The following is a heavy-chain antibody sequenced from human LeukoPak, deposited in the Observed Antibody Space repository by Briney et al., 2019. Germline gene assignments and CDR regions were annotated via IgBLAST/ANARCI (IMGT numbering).Heavy chain of an antibody. V-gene: IGHV1-3*01. CDR3: ARELRTRGVGANLGS. CDR1: GYTFTGYY. J-gene: IGHJ5*02. CDR2: INAGNGNT. D-gene: IGHD1-26*01. Sequence: GASVKVSCKASGYTFTGYYMHWVRQAPGQGLEWMGWINAGNGNTKYSQKFQGRVTITRDTSASTAYMELSSLRSEDTAVYYCARELRTRGVGANLGSWGQGTLVTVSS.